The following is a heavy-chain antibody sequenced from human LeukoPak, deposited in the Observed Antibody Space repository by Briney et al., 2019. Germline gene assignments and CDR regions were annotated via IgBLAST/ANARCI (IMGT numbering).Heavy chain of an antibody. CDR2: IYYSGST. CDR1: GGSISSGGYY. V-gene: IGHV4-31*03. Sequence: PSETLSLTCTVSGGSISSGGYYWSWIRQHPGKGLEWIGYIYYSGSTYYNPSLKSRVTISVDTSKNQFSLKLSSVTAADTAVYYCARKGLGILTFFNWFYPWGQGTLVTVSS. CDR3: ARKGLGILTFFNWFYP. D-gene: IGHD3-9*01. J-gene: IGHJ5*02.